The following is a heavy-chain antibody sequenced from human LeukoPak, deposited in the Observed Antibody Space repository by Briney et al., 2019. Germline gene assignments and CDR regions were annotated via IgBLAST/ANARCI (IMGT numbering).Heavy chain of an antibody. J-gene: IGHJ3*02. V-gene: IGHV4-59*08. CDR3: ARQGVSGGWTTDAFDI. CDR2: IYYSGST. Sequence: PSETLSLTCTVSGGSISSYYWSWIRQPPGKGLQWIGYIYYSGSTKYNPSLKSRVTISVDTSKNQFSLKLSSVTAADTAVYYCARQGVSGGWTTDAFDIWGQGTMVTVSS. D-gene: IGHD6-19*01. CDR1: GGSISSYY.